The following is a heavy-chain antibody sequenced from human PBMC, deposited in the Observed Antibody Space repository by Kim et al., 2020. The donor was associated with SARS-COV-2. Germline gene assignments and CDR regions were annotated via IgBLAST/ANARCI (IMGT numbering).Heavy chain of an antibody. V-gene: IGHV1-3*01. D-gene: IGHD6-19*01. CDR1: GYTFTSYA. CDR3: ARDRGSGWPNGFDY. Sequence: ASVKVSCKASGYTFTSYAMHWVRQAPGQRLEWMGWINAGNGNTKYSQKFQGRVTITRDTSASTAYMVLSSLRSEDTAVYYCARDRGSGWPNGFDYWGQGTLVTVSS. J-gene: IGHJ4*02. CDR2: INAGNGNT.